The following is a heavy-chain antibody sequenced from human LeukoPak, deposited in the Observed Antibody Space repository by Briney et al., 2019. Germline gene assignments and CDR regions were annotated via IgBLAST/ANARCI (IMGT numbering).Heavy chain of an antibody. CDR3: AKDGNDILTGYYPC. CDR2: ISWNSGSI. CDR1: GFTFDDYA. V-gene: IGHV3-9*01. D-gene: IGHD3-9*01. Sequence: GGSLRLSCAASGFTFDDYAMHWVRQAPGKGLEWVSGISWNSGSIGYADSVKGRFTISRDNAKNSLYLQMNSLRAEDTALYYCAKDGNDILTGYYPCWGQGTLVTVSA. J-gene: IGHJ4*02.